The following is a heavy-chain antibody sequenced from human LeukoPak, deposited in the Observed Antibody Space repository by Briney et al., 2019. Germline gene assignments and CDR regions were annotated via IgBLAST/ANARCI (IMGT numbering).Heavy chain of an antibody. D-gene: IGHD6-13*01. CDR3: ARDGGEAAAGTYGWFDP. CDR1: GGTFSSYA. Sequence: GASVKVSCKASGGTFSSYAISWVRQAPGQGLEWMGGIIPIFGTANYAQKVQGRVTITADKSTSTAYMELSSLRSEDTAVYYCARDGGEAAAGTYGWFDPWGQGNLVTVSS. CDR2: IIPIFGTA. J-gene: IGHJ5*02. V-gene: IGHV1-69*06.